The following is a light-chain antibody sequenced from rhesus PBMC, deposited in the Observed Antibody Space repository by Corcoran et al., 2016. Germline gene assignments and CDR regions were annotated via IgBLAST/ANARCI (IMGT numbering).Light chain of an antibody. Sequence: DIQMTQSPSSLSASVGDRVTITCRASENVNNYLNWYQQKPGKSPKFLISMAAILHSCFQSRFRASGSGTEYTFTIHSLQPEDVATYYCQHGYGTPFTFGPGTTVDI. V-gene: IGKV1-74*01. CDR3: QHGYGTPFT. CDR2: MAA. J-gene: IGKJ3*01. CDR1: ENVNNY.